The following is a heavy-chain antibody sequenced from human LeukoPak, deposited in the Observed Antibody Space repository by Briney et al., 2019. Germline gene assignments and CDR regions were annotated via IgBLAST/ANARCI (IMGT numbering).Heavy chain of an antibody. V-gene: IGHV4-39*07. Sequence: SETLSLTCTVSGGSISSSSYYWGWICQPPGKGLEWIGSIYYSGSTNYNPSLKSRVTISVDTSKNQFSLKLSSVTAADTAVYYCARSTKSRYCTNGVCYTGGAFDYWGQGTLATVSS. D-gene: IGHD2-8*01. CDR3: ARSTKSRYCTNGVCYTGGAFDY. CDR2: IYYSGST. J-gene: IGHJ4*02. CDR1: GGSISSSSYY.